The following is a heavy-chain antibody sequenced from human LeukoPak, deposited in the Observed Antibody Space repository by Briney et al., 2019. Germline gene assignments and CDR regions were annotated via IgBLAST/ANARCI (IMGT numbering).Heavy chain of an antibody. CDR2: IYYSGST. CDR1: GGSISSSSYS. V-gene: IGHV4-39*01. J-gene: IGHJ4*02. CDR3: ARIPRRIAVGYY. Sequence: SETLSLTCTVSGGSISSSSYSWGWIRQPPGKGLEWIGSIYYSGSTYYNPSLKSRVTISVDTSKNQFSLKLSSVTAADTAVYYCARIPRRIAVGYYWGQGALVTVSS. D-gene: IGHD6-19*01.